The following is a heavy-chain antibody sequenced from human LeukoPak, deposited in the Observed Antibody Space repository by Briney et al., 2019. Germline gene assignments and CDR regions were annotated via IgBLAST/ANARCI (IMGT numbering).Heavy chain of an antibody. D-gene: IGHD3-16*01. CDR2: VSADGVV. CDR3: ARDSAYDYFSDY. V-gene: IGHV3-23*01. J-gene: IGHJ4*02. CDR1: GFSFGSYA. Sequence: GGSLRLSCTASGFSFGSYAMGWVRQASGKGLEWVSTVSADGVVWYSDSVRGRSTISRDNSKNTVSLQMNSLRAEDTAVYYCARDSAYDYFSDYWGQGTLVTVSS.